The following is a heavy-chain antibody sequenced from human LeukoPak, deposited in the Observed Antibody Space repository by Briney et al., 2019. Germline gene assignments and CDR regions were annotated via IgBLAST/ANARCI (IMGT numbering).Heavy chain of an antibody. J-gene: IGHJ6*04. Sequence: GASVKVSCKASRYTFTSYGFTWVRQAPGQGLEWVGWISAYDGNTNYAQKLQGRVTMTTDTSTSTAYMELRSLRSDDTAVYYCARGGIRDGMDVWGKGTTVTVSS. V-gene: IGHV1-18*04. D-gene: IGHD3-10*01. CDR2: ISAYDGNT. CDR1: RYTFTSYG. CDR3: ARGGIRDGMDV.